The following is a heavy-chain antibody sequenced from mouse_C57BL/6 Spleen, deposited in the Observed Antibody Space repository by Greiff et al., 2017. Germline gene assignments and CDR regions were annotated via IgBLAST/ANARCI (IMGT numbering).Heavy chain of an antibody. CDR1: GYSITSGYY. D-gene: IGHD2-1*01. V-gene: IGHV3-6*01. J-gene: IGHJ3*01. CDR2: ISYDGSN. Sequence: ESGPGLVKPSQSLSLTCSVTGYSITSGYYWNWIRQFPGNKLEWMGYISYDGSNNYNPSLKNRISITRDTSKNQFFLKLNSVTTEDTATYYCARGGIYYGNYAFAYWGQGTLVTVSA. CDR3: ARGGIYYGNYAFAY.